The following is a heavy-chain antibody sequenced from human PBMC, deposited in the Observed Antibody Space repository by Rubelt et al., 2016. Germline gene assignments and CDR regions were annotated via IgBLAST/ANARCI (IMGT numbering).Heavy chain of an antibody. V-gene: IGHV1-18*01. Sequence: QVQLVQSGAEVKKPGASVKVSCKASGYTFTSYGISWVRQAPGQGLEWMGWISAYNGNTNYAQKLQGRVTMTTDTSTSTAYMELRRLRSDDTAVYYCAREVTIFGVVIIQDYGMDVWGQGTTVTVSS. J-gene: IGHJ6*02. CDR3: AREVTIFGVVIIQDYGMDV. CDR1: GYTFTSYG. CDR2: ISAYNGNT. D-gene: IGHD3-3*01.